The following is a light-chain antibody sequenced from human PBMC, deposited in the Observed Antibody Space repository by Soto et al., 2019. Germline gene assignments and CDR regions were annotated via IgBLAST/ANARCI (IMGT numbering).Light chain of an antibody. CDR2: GAS. CDR1: RSVTNNY. J-gene: IGKJ1*01. V-gene: IGKV3-20*01. CDR3: QQPGTTLVP. Sequence: PGERATLSCRSSRSVTNNYLAWHQQKPGQTPRLLIYGASSRATGIPDRFSGIFKRTASNVTVIRSQPDYCAAHPCQQPGTTLVPFGEGTKVDIK.